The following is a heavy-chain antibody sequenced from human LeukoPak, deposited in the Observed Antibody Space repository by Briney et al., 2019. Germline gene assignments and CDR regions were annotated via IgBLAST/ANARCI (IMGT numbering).Heavy chain of an antibody. CDR1: GYTFTSYD. J-gene: IGHJ5*02. CDR2: MNPNSGNT. V-gene: IGHV1-8*01. D-gene: IGHD6-13*01. CDR3: ATGGEIIAAADGGWFDP. Sequence: ASVKVSCKASGYTFTSYDINWVRQATGQGLEWMGWMNPNSGNTGYAQKFQGRVTMTRNTSISTAYMELSSLRSEDTAVYYCATGGEIIAAADGGWFDPWGQGTLVTVSS.